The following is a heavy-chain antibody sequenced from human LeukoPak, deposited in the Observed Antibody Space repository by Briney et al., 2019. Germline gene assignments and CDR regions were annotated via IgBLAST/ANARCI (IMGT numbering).Heavy chain of an antibody. Sequence: PSETLSLTCTVSGGSISSYYWSWIRQPPGKGLEWIGYIYYSGSTNYNPSLKSRVTISVDTSKNQFSLKLSSVTAADTAVYYCARGNKRTDFWSGYPRSGRYYFDYWGQGTLVTVSS. CDR2: IYYSGST. V-gene: IGHV4-59*12. CDR3: ARGNKRTDFWSGYPRSGRYYFDY. J-gene: IGHJ4*02. D-gene: IGHD3-3*01. CDR1: GGSISSYY.